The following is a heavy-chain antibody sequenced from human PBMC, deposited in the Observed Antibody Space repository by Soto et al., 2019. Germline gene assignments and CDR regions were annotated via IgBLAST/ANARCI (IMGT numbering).Heavy chain of an antibody. V-gene: IGHV1-69*02. CDR3: AKHLNPHFDY. CDR1: GGTFSSYT. J-gene: IGHJ4*02. CDR2: IIPILGIA. Sequence: QVQLVQSGAEVKKPGSSVKVSCKASGGTFSSYTISWVRQAPGQGLEWMGRIIPILGIANYAQKFQGRVTITADKPTSTAYMELSSLRSEDTAVYYCAKHLNPHFDYWGQGTLVTVSS.